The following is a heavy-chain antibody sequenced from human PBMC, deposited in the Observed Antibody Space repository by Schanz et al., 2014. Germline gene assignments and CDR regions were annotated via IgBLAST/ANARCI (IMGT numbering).Heavy chain of an antibody. J-gene: IGHJ5*02. CDR2: MQPDSGKT. CDR3: ARGQRRTIGRPFGP. V-gene: IGHV1-8*01. Sequence: QVQLVHSGAEVKKPGSSVKVSCTASGGTFSSYTINWVRQAIGQGPEWMGWMQPDSGKTHYAEKFQGRVAMTRDVSISTAYMELSSLASEDTAVYYCARGQRRTIGRPFGPWGQGTLVIVSS. CDR1: GGTFSSYT. D-gene: IGHD6-25*01.